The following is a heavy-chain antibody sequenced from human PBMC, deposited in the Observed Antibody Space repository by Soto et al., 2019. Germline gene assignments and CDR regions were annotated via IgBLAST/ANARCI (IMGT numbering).Heavy chain of an antibody. CDR3: ARESGGATATLDYYYFYMDV. Sequence: QVQLAQSGAEVRKPGASVTVSCRSSGDSFNDYYIHWVRQAPGQGFEWMGWINPNGGVTKYAQKFQVWVSITRDTSIRTVYMQLSRLRSDDTAGYYCARESGGATATLDYYYFYMDVWGTGTTVTVSS. CDR1: GDSFNDYY. D-gene: IGHD5-12*01. J-gene: IGHJ6*03. CDR2: INPNGGVT. V-gene: IGHV1-2*04.